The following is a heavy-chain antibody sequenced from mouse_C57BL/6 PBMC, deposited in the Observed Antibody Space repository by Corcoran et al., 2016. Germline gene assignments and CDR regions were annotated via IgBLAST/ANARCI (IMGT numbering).Heavy chain of an antibody. CDR2: INPYNGGT. CDR3: ARDYDYDGDAMDY. J-gene: IGHJ4*01. CDR1: GYTFTDYY. Sequence: EFQIKQSGPVLVKPGTQMKFPGKASGYTFTDYYMNGVKQSHGKSLEWIGVINPYNGGTSYNQKFKGKATLTVDKSSSTAYMELNSLTSEDSAVYYCARDYDYDGDAMDYWGQGTSVTVSS. V-gene: IGHV1-19*01. D-gene: IGHD2-4*01.